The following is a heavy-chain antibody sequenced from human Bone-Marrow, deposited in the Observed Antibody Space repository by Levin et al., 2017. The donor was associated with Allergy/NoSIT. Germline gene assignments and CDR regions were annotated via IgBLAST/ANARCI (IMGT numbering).Heavy chain of an antibody. CDR3: ARWWYNSDHYYVDC. CDR2: MNPNSGTT. J-gene: IGHJ4*02. V-gene: IGHV1-8*01. CDR1: GYSFTSFD. D-gene: IGHD6-19*01. Sequence: GESLKISCKASGYSFTSFDINWVRQAAGQGLEWMGWMNPNSGTTGSAQKFQGRVTMTRNTSTSTAYLDLNSLTSEDTAVYYCARWWYNSDHYYVDCWGQGTLVTVSS.